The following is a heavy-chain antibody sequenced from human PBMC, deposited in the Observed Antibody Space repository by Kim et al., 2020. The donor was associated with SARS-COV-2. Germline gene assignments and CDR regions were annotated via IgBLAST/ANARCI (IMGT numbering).Heavy chain of an antibody. Sequence: GGSLRLSCVASGFTFSSYAMSWVRQAPGKGLEWVSAISDSGARTYYADSVKGRFTISRDNSNNTLCLQMNSLTAEDTAVYYCAKWGTFCSSPTCYSFFDYWGQGTLVTVSS. CDR3: AKWGTFCSSPTCYSFFDY. CDR1: GFTFSSYA. CDR2: ISDSGART. V-gene: IGHV3-23*01. D-gene: IGHD2-2*01. J-gene: IGHJ4*02.